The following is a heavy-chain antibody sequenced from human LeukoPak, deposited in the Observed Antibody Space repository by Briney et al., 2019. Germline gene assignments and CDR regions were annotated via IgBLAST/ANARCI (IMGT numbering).Heavy chain of an antibody. Sequence: ASVKVSCKASGYTFTSYGINWVRQATGQGLEWMGWMNPNSGNTGYAQKFQGRVTMTRNTSISTAYMELSSLRSEDTAVYYCARGQWEDGGNWFDPWGQGTLVTVSS. J-gene: IGHJ5*02. D-gene: IGHD1-26*01. V-gene: IGHV1-8*02. CDR1: GYTFTSYG. CDR3: ARGQWEDGGNWFDP. CDR2: MNPNSGNT.